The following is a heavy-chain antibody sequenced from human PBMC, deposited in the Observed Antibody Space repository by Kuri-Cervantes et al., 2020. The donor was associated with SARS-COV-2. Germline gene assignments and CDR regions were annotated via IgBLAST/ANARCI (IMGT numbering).Heavy chain of an antibody. J-gene: IGHJ6*02. CDR2: IYYSGST. CDR3: AGSSGWYNYYYYGMDV. Sequence: SETLSLTCTVSGGSISSSSYYWGWIRQPPGKGLEWIGSIYYSGSTYYNPSLKSRVTISVDTSKNQFSLKLSSVTAADTAVYYCAGSSGWYNYYYYGMDVWGQGTTVTVSS. D-gene: IGHD6-19*01. V-gene: IGHV4-39*01. CDR1: GGSISSSSYY.